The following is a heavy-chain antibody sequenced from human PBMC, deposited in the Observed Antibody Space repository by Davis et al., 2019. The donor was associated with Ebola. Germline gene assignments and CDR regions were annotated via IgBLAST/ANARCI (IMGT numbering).Heavy chain of an antibody. CDR1: GYTFTGYY. Sequence: ASVKVSCKASGYTFTGYYMNWVRQAPGQGLEWMGWINPNSGGTNYAQKFQGRVTMTRDTPISTAYMELSRLRSDDTAVYYCARVLLGTGYGMDVWGQGTTVTVSS. CDR3: ARVLLGTGYGMDV. J-gene: IGHJ6*02. CDR2: INPNSGGT. D-gene: IGHD2-21*01. V-gene: IGHV1-2*02.